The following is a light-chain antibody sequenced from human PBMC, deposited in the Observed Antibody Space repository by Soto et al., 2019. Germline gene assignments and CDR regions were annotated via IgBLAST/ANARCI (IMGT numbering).Light chain of an antibody. J-gene: IGKJ1*01. V-gene: IGKV3-11*01. CDR2: DAS. Sequence: IVLTQSPATLSLSPGERATLSCRASQSVSSSLVWYQKKPGQAPSLLIYDASHRATGIPARSSGSGSGTEFTLTISRLQPDDFATYYCQQYNSYWTFGQGTKV. CDR1: QSVSSS. CDR3: QQYNSYWT.